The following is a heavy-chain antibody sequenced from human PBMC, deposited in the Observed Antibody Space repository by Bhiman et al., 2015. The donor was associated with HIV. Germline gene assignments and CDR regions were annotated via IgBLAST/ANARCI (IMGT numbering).Heavy chain of an antibody. CDR2: ISWDGVST. CDR1: GFTFDDYT. V-gene: IGHV3-43*01. Sequence: EVQLVESGGVVVQPGGSLRLSCAASGFTFDDYTIHWVRQVPGKGLEWVSLISWDGVSTSYADSVEGRFTISRDNRKNSLYLLMNSLRADDTALYYCAKGPLYRSSSYRPYYFDYWGQGTLVTVS. CDR3: AKGPLYRSSSYRPYYFDY. D-gene: IGHD6-13*01. J-gene: IGHJ4*02.